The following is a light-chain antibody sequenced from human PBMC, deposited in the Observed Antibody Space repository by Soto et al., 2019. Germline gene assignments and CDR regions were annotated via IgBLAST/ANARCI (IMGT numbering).Light chain of an antibody. Sequence: QSVLTQPPSASGTPGQRVTISCSGSSSNIGRHTVKWYRQPPGTAPKLLIGSSDQRPSGVPDRFSASQSGTSASLAISGLQSEDEADYICAAWDDSLTAWAFGGGTKLTVL. CDR3: AAWDDSLTAWA. V-gene: IGLV1-44*01. J-gene: IGLJ3*02. CDR1: SSNIGRHT. CDR2: SSD.